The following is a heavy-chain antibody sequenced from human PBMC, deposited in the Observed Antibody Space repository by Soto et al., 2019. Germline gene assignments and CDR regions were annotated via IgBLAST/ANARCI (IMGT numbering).Heavy chain of an antibody. CDR3: AKDLRADGVWDFDY. D-gene: IGHD4-17*01. V-gene: IGHV3-23*01. CDR1: GFTFSSYT. J-gene: IGHJ4*02. CDR2: INSGGRT. Sequence: EVQLLESGGGLVQPGVSLRLSCAASGFTFSSYTMNWVRQAPGKGLEWVSGINSGGRTYYADSVKGRFTISRDDSKNTLYLQIIRLRAEDTAVYYCAKDLRADGVWDFDYWGQGTLVTVSS.